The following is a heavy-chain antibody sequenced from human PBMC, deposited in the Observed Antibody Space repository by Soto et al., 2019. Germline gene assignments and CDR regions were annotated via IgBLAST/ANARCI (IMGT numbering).Heavy chain of an antibody. CDR1: GFTFSTSW. D-gene: IGHD6-6*01. Sequence: HPGGSLRLSCAASGFTFSTSWMHWVRQTPGKGLVWVSRINSDGSTTNYADSVKGRFTISRDNAKNTLYLQMNTLRAEDTAVYFCARSHFSNSRIDYWGLGILVTVSS. J-gene: IGHJ4*02. CDR2: INSDGSTT. V-gene: IGHV3-74*01. CDR3: ARSHFSNSRIDY.